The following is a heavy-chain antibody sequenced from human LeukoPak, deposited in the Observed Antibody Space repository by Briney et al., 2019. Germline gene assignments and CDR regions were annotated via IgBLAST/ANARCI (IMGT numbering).Heavy chain of an antibody. V-gene: IGHV1-46*01. Sequence: ASVKVSCKASGYTFTSYYMHWVRQAPGQGLEWMGIINPSGGSTSYAQKFRGRVTMTRDTSTSTVYMELSSLRSEDTAVYYCARGLQYYDILTGPPDYWGQGTLVTVSS. CDR1: GYTFTSYY. CDR3: ARGLQYYDILTGPPDY. J-gene: IGHJ4*02. D-gene: IGHD3-9*01. CDR2: INPSGGST.